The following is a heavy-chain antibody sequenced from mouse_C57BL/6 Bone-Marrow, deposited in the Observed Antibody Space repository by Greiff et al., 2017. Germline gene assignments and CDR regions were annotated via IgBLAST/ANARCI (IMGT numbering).Heavy chain of an antibody. CDR3: ARPTIVTFDV. D-gene: IGHD2-5*01. CDR2: IHPNSGST. CDR1: GYTFTSYW. V-gene: IGHV1-64*01. Sequence: VQLQQSGAELVKPGASVKLSCKASGYTFTSYWMHWVKQRPGQGLEWIGMIHPNSGSTNYNEKFKGKATLTVDKSSSTAYMQLSSLTSEDSAVYYCARPTIVTFDVWGTGTTVTVSS. J-gene: IGHJ1*03.